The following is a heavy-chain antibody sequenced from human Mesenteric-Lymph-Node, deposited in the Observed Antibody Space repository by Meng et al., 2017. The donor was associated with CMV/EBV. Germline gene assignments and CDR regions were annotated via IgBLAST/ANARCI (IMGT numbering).Heavy chain of an antibody. CDR1: VTFHNYP. CDR2: ILPILGTA. Sequence: VTFHNYPVNLVRHAPGPGLEWMGGILPILGTANYAQKFQGRVTITTDDSTNTAFMELNRLTSEDTATYYCARRNCRSQSCFQFSFAYWGQGTLVTVSS. J-gene: IGHJ4*02. CDR3: ARRNCRSQSCFQFSFAY. V-gene: IGHV1-69*05. D-gene: IGHD2-15*01.